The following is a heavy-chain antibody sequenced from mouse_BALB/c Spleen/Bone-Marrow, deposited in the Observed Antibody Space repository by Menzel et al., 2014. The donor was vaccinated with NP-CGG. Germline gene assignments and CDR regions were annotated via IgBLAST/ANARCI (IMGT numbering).Heavy chain of an antibody. CDR3: ARDQGRVLFGY. Sequence: EVKLQESGGGLVQPGGSLRLSCATSGFTFTDYYMNWVRQPPGKALEWLGFIRNKANGYTTEYSASVKGRFTVSRDNSQNILYLQMNTLRAEDSATYYCARDQGRVLFGYWGQGTTLTVSS. V-gene: IGHV7-3*02. CDR1: GFTFTDYY. CDR2: IRNKANGYTT. J-gene: IGHJ2*01.